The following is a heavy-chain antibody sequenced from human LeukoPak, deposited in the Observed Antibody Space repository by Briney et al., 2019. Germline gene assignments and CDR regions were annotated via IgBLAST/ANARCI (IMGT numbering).Heavy chain of an antibody. V-gene: IGHV3-23*01. CDR1: GFTFSSYA. CDR2: ISGSGGST. Sequence: PGGSLRLSCAASGFTFSSYAMSWVRQAPGKGLEWVSAISGSGGSTYYADSVKGRFTISRDNSRNTLFLQMDSLRAEDTAIYYCAKSGRPYDSSGYYFFDFWGQGALVTVSS. CDR3: AKSGRPYDSSGYYFFDF. J-gene: IGHJ4*02. D-gene: IGHD3-22*01.